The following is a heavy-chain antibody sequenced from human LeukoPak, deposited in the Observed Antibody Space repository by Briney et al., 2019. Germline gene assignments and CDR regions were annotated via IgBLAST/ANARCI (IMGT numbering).Heavy chain of an antibody. CDR1: GFTFGSYA. J-gene: IGHJ4*02. Sequence: GGSLRLSCAASGFTFGSYAMNWVRQTPGKGLEWVSAISGSGGSTYYADSVKGRFTISRDNSKNTLYLQMNSLRAEDTAVYYCAKDRNYDILTGYSIFDYWGQGTLVTVSS. CDR3: AKDRNYDILTGYSIFDY. V-gene: IGHV3-23*01. D-gene: IGHD3-9*01. CDR2: ISGSGGST.